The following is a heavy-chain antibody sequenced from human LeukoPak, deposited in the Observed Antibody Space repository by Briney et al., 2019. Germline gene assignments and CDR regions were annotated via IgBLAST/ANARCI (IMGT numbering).Heavy chain of an antibody. CDR1: GFTFSSYG. Sequence: GGSLRLSCAASGFTFSSYGMHWVRQAPGKGLEWVAFIRYDGSNKDYADSVKGRFTISRDNSKNTLYLQMNSLRAEDTAVYYCAKEQGYSYIVEDYYMDVWGKGTTVTVSS. D-gene: IGHD5-18*01. J-gene: IGHJ6*03. CDR2: IRYDGSNK. CDR3: AKEQGYSYIVEDYYMDV. V-gene: IGHV3-30*02.